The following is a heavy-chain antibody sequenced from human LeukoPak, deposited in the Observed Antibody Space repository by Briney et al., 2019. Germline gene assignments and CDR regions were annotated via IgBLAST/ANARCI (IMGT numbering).Heavy chain of an antibody. CDR3: VKPNLAVAGTRYFDY. CDR2: ILASGANT. V-gene: IGHV3-23*01. CDR1: GFTFSNYA. J-gene: IGHJ4*02. D-gene: IGHD6-19*01. Sequence: GGSLRLSCAASGFTFSNYAMNGVRQAPGKGLQWVSSILASGANTYYADSVKGRFTISRDNSKNTLYLQMSSLRTEDTAVYYCVKPNLAVAGTRYFDYWGQRTLVTVSS.